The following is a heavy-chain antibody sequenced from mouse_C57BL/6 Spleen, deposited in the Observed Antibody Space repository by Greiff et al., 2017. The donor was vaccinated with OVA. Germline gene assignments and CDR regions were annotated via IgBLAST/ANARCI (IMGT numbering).Heavy chain of an antibody. CDR1: GYAFSSSW. CDR2: IYPGDGDT. V-gene: IGHV1-82*01. Sequence: QVQLQQSGPELVKPGASVKISCKASGYAFSSSWMNWVKQRPGKGLEWIGRIYPGDGDTNYNGKFKGKATLTADKSSSTAYMKLSSLTSEDSAVYFCARSYYYGSSYYFDYWGQGTTLTVSS. CDR3: ARSYYYGSSYYFDY. D-gene: IGHD1-1*01. J-gene: IGHJ2*01.